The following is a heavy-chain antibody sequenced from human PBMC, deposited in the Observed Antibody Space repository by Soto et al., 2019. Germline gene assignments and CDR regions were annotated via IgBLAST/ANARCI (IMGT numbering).Heavy chain of an antibody. CDR2: IRSKANSYAT. CDR3: TSQLAPTRGIDY. Sequence: GGSLRLSCAASGFTFSGSAMHWVRQASGKGLEWVGRIRSKANSYATAYAASVKGRFTISRDDSKNTAYLQMNSLKTEDTAVYYCTSQLAPTRGIDYWGQGTLVTVSS. J-gene: IGHJ4*02. CDR1: GFTFSGSA. V-gene: IGHV3-73*01.